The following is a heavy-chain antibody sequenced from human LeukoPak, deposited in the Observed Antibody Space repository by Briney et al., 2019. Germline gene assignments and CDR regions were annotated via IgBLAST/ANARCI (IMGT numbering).Heavy chain of an antibody. CDR2: ISSRGNVM. CDR1: GISFDDYH. CDR3: SGRGAGPYYFEF. V-gene: IGHV3-11*01. D-gene: IGHD1-26*01. J-gene: IGHJ4*02. Sequence: GGSLRLSCAASGISFDDYHMNWIRQSPGKGLEWISYISSRGNVMYYADSVQGRFTISRDTTKNSWYLQMNSLRVEDTAVYYCSGRGAGPYYFEFWGQGILVTVSS.